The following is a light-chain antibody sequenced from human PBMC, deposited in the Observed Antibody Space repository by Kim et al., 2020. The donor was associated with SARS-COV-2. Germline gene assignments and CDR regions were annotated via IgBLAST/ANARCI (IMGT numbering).Light chain of an antibody. CDR2: KVS. V-gene: IGKV2-30*02. J-gene: IGKJ4*01. CDR1: QSLVRSDGNTY. Sequence: DVVMTQSPLSLPVSLGEPASISCRSSQSLVRSDGNTYLNWFHQKPGQSPKRLIYKVSKRDSGVPDRFSGSGSGTHFTLKISSVEAEDVGIYYCMQGAHRPLTFGGGTRVDIK. CDR3: MQGAHRPLT.